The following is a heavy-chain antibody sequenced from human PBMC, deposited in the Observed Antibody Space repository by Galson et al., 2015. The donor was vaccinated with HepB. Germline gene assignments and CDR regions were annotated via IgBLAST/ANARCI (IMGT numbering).Heavy chain of an antibody. V-gene: IGHV3-30*18. CDR2: ISYDGSNK. Sequence: SLRLSCAVSGFTFSNYGMHWVRQAPGKGLEWVAVISYDGSNKYFADSVKGRFTISRDNSKNTLYLQMNSLRAEDTAVYYCAKGAAAWDYIWGSFRPSDAFDIWGQGTMVTVSS. CDR3: AKGAAAWDYIWGSFRPSDAFDI. J-gene: IGHJ3*02. D-gene: IGHD3-16*02. CDR1: GFTFSNYG.